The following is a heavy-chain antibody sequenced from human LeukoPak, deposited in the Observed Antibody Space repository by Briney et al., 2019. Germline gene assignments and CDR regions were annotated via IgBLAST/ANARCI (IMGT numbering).Heavy chain of an antibody. CDR2: IYSGGGT. CDR3: ARGGPHYGDYRY. V-gene: IGHV3-66*01. D-gene: IGHD4-17*01. CDR1: GITVSSNY. J-gene: IGHJ4*02. Sequence: GGYLRLSCAASGITVSSNYMSWVRQATGKGLEWVSIIYSGGGTYYADSVKGRFTISRDTSKNTLYLQMNSLRAEDTAVYYCARGGPHYGDYRYWGQGTLVTVSS.